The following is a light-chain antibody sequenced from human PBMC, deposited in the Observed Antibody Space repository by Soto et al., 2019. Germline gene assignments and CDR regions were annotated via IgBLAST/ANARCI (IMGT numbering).Light chain of an antibody. Sequence: QSVLTQPASVSGSPGQSITLSCTGTSNDVGGYNIVSWYQQRPGKAHKPMIYDVSYRPSGVSNRCSGSQSGNTASLTISGLQVEDEGDYYCTSFTTSGTHGFGRGTKVTVL. V-gene: IGLV2-14*01. J-gene: IGLJ1*01. CDR2: DVS. CDR3: TSFTTSGTHG. CDR1: SNDVGGYNI.